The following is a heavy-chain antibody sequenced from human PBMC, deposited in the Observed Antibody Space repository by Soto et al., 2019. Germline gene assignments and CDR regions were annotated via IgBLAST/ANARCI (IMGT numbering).Heavy chain of an antibody. J-gene: IGHJ3*02. CDR1: GFTFSNAW. CDR2: IKSKTDGGTT. Sequence: GGSLRLSCAASGFTFSNAWMSWVRQAPGKGLEWVGRIKSKTDGGTTDYAAPVKGRFTISREDSKNTLYLQMNSLKTEDTAVYYCTTSSTGDAFDIWGQGTMVTVSS. V-gene: IGHV3-15*01. CDR3: TTSSTGDAFDI. D-gene: IGHD7-27*01.